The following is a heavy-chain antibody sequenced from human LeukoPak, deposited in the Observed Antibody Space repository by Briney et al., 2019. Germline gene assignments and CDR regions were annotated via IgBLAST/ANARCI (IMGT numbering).Heavy chain of an antibody. CDR2: ISAYNGNT. CDR3: ARENYDYVWGSYRIYYFDY. V-gene: IGHV1-18*01. J-gene: IGHJ4*02. Sequence: GASVQVSCKASGYTFTSYGISWVRQAPGQGLEWMGWISAYNGNTNYAQKLQGRVTMTTDTSTSTAYMELRSLRSDDTAVYYCARENYDYVWGSYRIYYFDYWGQGTLVTVSS. CDR1: GYTFTSYG. D-gene: IGHD3-16*02.